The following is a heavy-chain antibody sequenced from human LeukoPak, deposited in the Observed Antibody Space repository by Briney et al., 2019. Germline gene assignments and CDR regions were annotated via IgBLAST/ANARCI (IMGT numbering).Heavy chain of an antibody. CDR3: ARAPSLGSSWYYFDY. J-gene: IGHJ4*02. CDR1: GGSISSGGYY. CDR2: IYTSGST. D-gene: IGHD6-13*01. V-gene: IGHV4-61*02. Sequence: PSQTLSLTCTVSGGSISSGGYYWSWIWQPPGKGLEWIGRIYTSGSTNYNPSLKSRVTMSVDTSKNQFSLKLSSVTAADTAVYYCARAPSLGSSWYYFDYWGQGTLVTVSS.